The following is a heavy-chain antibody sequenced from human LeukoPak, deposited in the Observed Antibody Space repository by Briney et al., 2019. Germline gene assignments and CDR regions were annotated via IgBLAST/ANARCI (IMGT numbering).Heavy chain of an antibody. D-gene: IGHD2-21*01. Sequence: RGSLRLSCAASGFTFSTYFMHWVRQAPGKGLEWVADIASDGSHTFYVASVKGRFTISRDNSKNTLYLQMNSLRAEDTAVYFCARERQDTILHSGAFDIWGQGTMVTVSS. CDR3: ARERQDTILHSGAFDI. J-gene: IGHJ3*02. CDR2: IASDGSHT. V-gene: IGHV3-30-3*01. CDR1: GFTFSTYF.